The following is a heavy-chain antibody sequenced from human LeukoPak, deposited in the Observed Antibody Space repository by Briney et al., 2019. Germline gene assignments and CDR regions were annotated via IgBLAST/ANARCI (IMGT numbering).Heavy chain of an antibody. CDR2: ISGSGGST. J-gene: IGHJ6*04. CDR3: AELGITIIGGV. Sequence: GGTLRLSCAASGFTFSSYGMSWVRQASGKGLEWDSAISGSGGSTYYADSVKGRFTISRDNAKNSLYLQMNSLRAEDTAVYYCAELGITIIGGVWGKGTTVTISS. D-gene: IGHD3-10*02. CDR1: GFTFSSYG. V-gene: IGHV3-23*01.